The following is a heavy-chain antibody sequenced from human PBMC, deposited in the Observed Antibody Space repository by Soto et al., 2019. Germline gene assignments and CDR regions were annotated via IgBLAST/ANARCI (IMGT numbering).Heavy chain of an antibody. J-gene: IGHJ5*01. Sequence: DVQLLESGGGLVQPGGSLRLSCGASGFTFSSYGMTWVRQAPGKGLEWVSFSSATGAGTYYADSVKGRFTISRDNSKNTLYLQMTSLRAVDTAVYYCAKDRRAGGNSGFYSDSWGQGALVIVSS. CDR3: AKDRRAGGNSGFYSDS. CDR1: GFTFSSYG. D-gene: IGHD1-7*01. CDR2: SSATGAGT. V-gene: IGHV3-23*01.